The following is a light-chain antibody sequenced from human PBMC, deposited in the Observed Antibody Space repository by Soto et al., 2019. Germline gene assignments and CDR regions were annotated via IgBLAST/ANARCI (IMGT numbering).Light chain of an antibody. J-gene: IGKJ4*01. CDR1: QSVSSSY. CDR2: GAS. Sequence: EIVLTQSPGTLSLSPGERATLSCRASQSVSSSYLAWYQQKPGQAPRLLIYGASNRATGIPARFSGSGSGTDFTLTISSLEPEEFAVYYCQQRTNWPPTFGGGTKVEMK. V-gene: IGKV3D-20*02. CDR3: QQRTNWPPT.